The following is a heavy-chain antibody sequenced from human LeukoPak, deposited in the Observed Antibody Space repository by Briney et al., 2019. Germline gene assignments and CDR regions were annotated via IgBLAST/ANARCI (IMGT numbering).Heavy chain of an antibody. J-gene: IGHJ6*02. CDR1: GFIFSNYW. CDR3: TTDRGYIYYYYGMDV. CDR2: IKSKTDGGTT. V-gene: IGHV3-15*01. Sequence: GGSLRLSCAASGFIFSNYWMTWVRQAPGKGLEWVGRIKSKTDGGTTDYAAPVKGRFTISRDDSKNTLYLQMNSLKTEDTAVYYCTTDRGYIYYYYGMDVWGQGTTVTVSS. D-gene: IGHD1-1*01.